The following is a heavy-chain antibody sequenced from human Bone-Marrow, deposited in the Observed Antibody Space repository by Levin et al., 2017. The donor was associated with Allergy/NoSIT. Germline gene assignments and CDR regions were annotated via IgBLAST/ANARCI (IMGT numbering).Heavy chain of an antibody. J-gene: IGHJ6*02. Sequence: GESLKISCVASGFSFSTYWMSWVRQAPGKGLEWVSNIKEDGSDKYYVDSVKGRVTVSRDNAKNSLYLQMNSLRAEDTAVYYCARGYDYGDYAEAEDFYYGLDVWGQGTTVTVS. D-gene: IGHD4-17*01. CDR2: IKEDGSDK. V-gene: IGHV3-7*01. CDR1: GFSFSTYW. CDR3: ARGYDYGDYAEAEDFYYGLDV.